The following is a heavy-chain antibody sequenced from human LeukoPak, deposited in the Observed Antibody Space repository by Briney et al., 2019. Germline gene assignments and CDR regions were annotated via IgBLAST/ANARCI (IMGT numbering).Heavy chain of an antibody. D-gene: IGHD3-9*01. J-gene: IGHJ4*02. V-gene: IGHV1-2*02. Sequence: ASVKVSCKASGYTFTGYYMHWVRQAPGQGLEWMGWINPNSGGTNYAQKFQGRVTMTRDTSISTAYMELSRLRSDDTAVYYCARATSKLFDWLSLGYWGQGTLVTVSS. CDR3: ARATSKLFDWLSLGY. CDR1: GYTFTGYY. CDR2: INPNSGGT.